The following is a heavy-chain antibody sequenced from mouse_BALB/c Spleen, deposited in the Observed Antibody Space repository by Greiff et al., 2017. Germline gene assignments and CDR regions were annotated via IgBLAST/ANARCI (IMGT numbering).Heavy chain of an antibody. CDR1: GFNIKDTY. J-gene: IGHJ4*01. D-gene: IGHD2-2*01. CDR3: ARSLGYGVYYAMDY. Sequence: EVHLVESGAELVKPGASVKLSCTASGFNIKDTYMHWVKQRPEQGLEWIGRIDPANGNTKYDPKFQGKATITADTSSNTAYLQLSSLTSEDTAVYYCARSLGYGVYYAMDYWGQGTSVTVSS. CDR2: IDPANGNT. V-gene: IGHV14-3*02.